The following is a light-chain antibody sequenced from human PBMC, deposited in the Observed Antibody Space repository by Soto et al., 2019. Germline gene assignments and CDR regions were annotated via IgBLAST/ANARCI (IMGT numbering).Light chain of an antibody. J-gene: IGLJ3*02. CDR3: CSYAGSSTFWV. Sequence: QSALTQPASVSGSPGQSITISCTGTSSDVGSYNLVSWYQHHPGKAPKLMIYEGSKRPSGFSNRFSGSKSGNTASLTISGLQAEDEADFYCCSYAGSSTFWVFGGGTKLTVL. CDR2: EGS. CDR1: SSDVGSYNL. V-gene: IGLV2-23*03.